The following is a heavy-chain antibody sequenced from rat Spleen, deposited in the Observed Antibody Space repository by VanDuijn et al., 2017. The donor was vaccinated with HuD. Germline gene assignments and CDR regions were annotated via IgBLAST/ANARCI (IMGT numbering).Heavy chain of an antibody. Sequence: EVQLVESGGGLVQPGRSMKLSCAASGFILSNYDMVWVRQAPGKGLEWVASITNTDGGSTYYPDSVKGRFTISRDNAENTVYLQMNSLRSEDTATYYCEKAIIRGTEGDYWGQGVMVTVSS. CDR2: ITNTDGGST. V-gene: IGHV5-58*01. CDR1: GFILSNYD. D-gene: IGHD4-3*01. CDR3: EKAIIRGTEGDY. J-gene: IGHJ2*01.